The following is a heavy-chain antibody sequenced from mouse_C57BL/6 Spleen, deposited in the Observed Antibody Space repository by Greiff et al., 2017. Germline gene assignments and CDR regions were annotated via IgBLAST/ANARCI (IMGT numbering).Heavy chain of an antibody. V-gene: IGHV5-16*01. CDR2: INYDGSST. J-gene: IGHJ1*03. D-gene: IGHD1-1*01. CDR3: ARDSLYYCGSSWYFDV. CDR1: GFTFSDYY. Sequence: DVMLVESEGGLVQPGSSMKLSCTASGFTFSDYYMAWVRQVPGKGLEWVANINYDGSSTYYLDSLKGRFIIARDNAKNILYLQMSSLKSEDTATYYCARDSLYYCGSSWYFDVWGTGTTVTVSS.